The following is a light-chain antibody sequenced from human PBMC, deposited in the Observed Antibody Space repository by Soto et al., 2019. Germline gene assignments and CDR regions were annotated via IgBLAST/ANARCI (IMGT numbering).Light chain of an antibody. CDR3: VLYMGSGNWL. CDR2: STD. V-gene: IGLV8-61*01. J-gene: IGLJ2*01. CDR1: SGSVSSSYY. Sequence: QAVVTQEPSLSVSPGGTVTLTCGLGSGSVSSSYYPSWYQQTPGQAPRTIIYSTDTRSSGVPDRFAGSILENKAARTITGAQADDECDYYCVLYMGSGNWLFGGGTKLTVL.